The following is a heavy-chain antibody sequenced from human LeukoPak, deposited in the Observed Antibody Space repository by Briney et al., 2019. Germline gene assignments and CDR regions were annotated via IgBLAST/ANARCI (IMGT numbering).Heavy chain of an antibody. CDR2: INLGDSDT. CDR1: GHRFTNHW. D-gene: IGHD1-26*01. Sequence: GESLKISCEVSGHRFTNHWIGWVRQMPGKGLEWMGIINLGDSDTKYSPSFQGQVSISLDKSISTAYLQWRSLKASDTAMYYCARRPYSGSPNWFDPWGQGTLVTVSS. CDR3: ARRPYSGSPNWFDP. J-gene: IGHJ5*02. V-gene: IGHV5-51*01.